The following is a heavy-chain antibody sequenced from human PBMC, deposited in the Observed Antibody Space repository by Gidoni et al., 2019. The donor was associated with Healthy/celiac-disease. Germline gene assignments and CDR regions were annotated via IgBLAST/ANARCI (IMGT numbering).Heavy chain of an antibody. D-gene: IGHD4-17*01. V-gene: IGHV3-48*02. CDR2: ISSSSSTI. CDR3: ARRTTDYYYYYMDV. J-gene: IGHJ6*03. Sequence: EVQLVESGGGLVQPGGSLRLSCAASGFTFSSYSMNWVRQAPGKGLEWVSYISSSSSTIYYADSVKGRFTISRDNAKNSLYLQMNSLRDEDTAVYYCARRTTDYYYYYMDVWGKGTTVTVSS. CDR1: GFTFSSYS.